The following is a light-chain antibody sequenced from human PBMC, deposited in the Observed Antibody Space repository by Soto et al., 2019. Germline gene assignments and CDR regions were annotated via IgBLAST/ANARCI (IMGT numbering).Light chain of an antibody. J-gene: IGLJ2*01. CDR1: SSDVGDYDY. CDR3: CSYTGGTTLV. CDR2: EVS. Sequence: QSALTQPPSASGSPGQSVAISCTGTSSDVGDYDYVSWYQQHPGKAPKLMIFEVSNRPSGVSNRFSGSKSGNTASLTISGLQAEDEGDYYCCSYTGGTTLVCGGGTKVTVL. V-gene: IGLV2-14*01.